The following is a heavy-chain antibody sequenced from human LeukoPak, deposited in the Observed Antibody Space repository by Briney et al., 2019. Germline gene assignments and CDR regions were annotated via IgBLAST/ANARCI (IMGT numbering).Heavy chain of an antibody. CDR2: IYYCGST. J-gene: IGHJ5*02. V-gene: IGHV4-59*01. Sequence: PSETLSLTCTVSGGSISSYYWSWIRQPPGKGLEWIGYIYYCGSTNYNPSLKSRVTISVDTSKNQFSLKLSSVTAADTAVYYCARDLEQRGDGWFDPWGQGTLVTVSS. D-gene: IGHD6-25*01. CDR3: ARDLEQRGDGWFDP. CDR1: GGSISSYY.